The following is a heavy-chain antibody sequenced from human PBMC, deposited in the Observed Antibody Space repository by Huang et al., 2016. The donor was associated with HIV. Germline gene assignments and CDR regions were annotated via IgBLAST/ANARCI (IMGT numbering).Heavy chain of an antibody. CDR1: GGSLSMGGSY. J-gene: IGHJ1*01. V-gene: IGHV4-30-4*08. D-gene: IGHD3-22*01. Sequence: QVHLQESGPGLVKPSQTLSLTCTVSGGSLSMGGSYWTWIRQPPGKGLEWIGYLYYSGSTYYNPSLKSRVTIAVDTSKNQFSLKVTSMTAADTAVYYCGRFSYYSDSTISQYLQLWGQGALVTVSS. CDR3: GRFSYYSDSTISQYLQL. CDR2: LYYSGST.